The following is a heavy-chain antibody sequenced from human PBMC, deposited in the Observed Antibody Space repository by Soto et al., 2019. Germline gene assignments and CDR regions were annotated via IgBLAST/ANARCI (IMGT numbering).Heavy chain of an antibody. Sequence: QVQLQEAGPGLVRPSETLSLTCTVSGASISSYYWSWLRQPPGKGLEWIGYIYYSGSTNYNPSLKSPATISLYTSKTQSSLKLSSMTAADTAVYYCTTGPTSVSSSPFDYWGQGTRVTVSS. CDR3: TTGPTSVSSSPFDY. J-gene: IGHJ4*02. CDR1: GASISSYY. D-gene: IGHD6-6*01. CDR2: IYYSGST. V-gene: IGHV4-59*08.